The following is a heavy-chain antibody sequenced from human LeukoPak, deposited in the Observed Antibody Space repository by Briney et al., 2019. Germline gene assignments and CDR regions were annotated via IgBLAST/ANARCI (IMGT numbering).Heavy chain of an antibody. Sequence: ASVKVSCKASGYTFTSYGISWVRQAPGQGLEWMGWINANTGNPTYAQGFTGRFVFSLDTSVSTAYLQISSLKAEDTAVYYCARESGGWYHYYYYYMDVWGKGTTVTVSS. CDR1: GYTFTSYG. CDR2: INANTGNP. J-gene: IGHJ6*03. CDR3: ARESGGWYHYYYYYMDV. D-gene: IGHD6-19*01. V-gene: IGHV7-4-1*02.